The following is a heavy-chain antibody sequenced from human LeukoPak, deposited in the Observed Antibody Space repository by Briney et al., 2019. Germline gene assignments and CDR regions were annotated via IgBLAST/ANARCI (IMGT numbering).Heavy chain of an antibody. J-gene: IGHJ5*02. CDR3: AKEVYCSSTSCSSGFDP. D-gene: IGHD2-2*01. CDR1: GFTFSSYG. V-gene: IGHV3-30*02. Sequence: PGGSLRLSCAASGFTFSSYGMHWVRQAPGKGLEWVAFTRYDGSTEYYADSVKGRITISRDNAKNSLYLQMNSLRAEDTALYYCAKEVYCSSTSCSSGFDPWGQGTLVTVSS. CDR2: TRYDGSTE.